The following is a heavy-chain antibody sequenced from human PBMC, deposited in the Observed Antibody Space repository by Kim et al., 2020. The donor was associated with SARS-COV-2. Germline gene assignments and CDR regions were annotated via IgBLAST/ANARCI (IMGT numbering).Heavy chain of an antibody. CDR3: ARAWGSGYDFDAFDI. CDR2: IYSGGST. Sequence: GGSLRLSCAASGFTVSSNYMSWVRQAPGKGLEWVSVIYSGGSTYYADSVKGRFTISRDNSKNTLYLQMNGLKAGDTAVYYCARAWGSGYDFDAFDIWGQGTMVTVSS. J-gene: IGHJ3*02. D-gene: IGHD5-12*01. CDR1: GFTVSSNY. V-gene: IGHV3-53*01.